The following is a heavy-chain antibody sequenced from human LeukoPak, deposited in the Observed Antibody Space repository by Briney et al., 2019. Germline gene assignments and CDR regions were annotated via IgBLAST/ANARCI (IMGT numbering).Heavy chain of an antibody. CDR3: TREGMGTTFSAWFEP. CDR1: GFTFSNYG. J-gene: IGHJ5*02. CDR2: VSSDGSID. D-gene: IGHD1-7*01. V-gene: IGHV3-30*03. Sequence: GGSLRLSCAASGFTFSNYGMHWVRQAPGKGLEWVAVVSSDGSIDYYADSLRGRFTVSRDNSKNTMFLQFNTLRPEDTAVYYCTREGMGTTFSAWFEPWGQGTLVTVSS.